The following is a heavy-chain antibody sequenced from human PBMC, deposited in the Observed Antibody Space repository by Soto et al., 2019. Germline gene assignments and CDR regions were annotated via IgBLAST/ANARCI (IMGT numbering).Heavy chain of an antibody. CDR1: GFTFSDYY. CDR3: ARGGVLRFLEWFPKSTPNEKNFDY. V-gene: IGHV3-11*06. D-gene: IGHD3-3*01. Sequence: PGGSLRLSCAASGFTFSDYYMSWIRQAPGKGLEWVSYISSSSSYTNYADSVKGRFTISRDNAKNSLYLQMNRLRAEDTAVYYCARGGVLRFLEWFPKSTPNEKNFDYWGQGTLVTVSS. J-gene: IGHJ4*02. CDR2: ISSSSSYT.